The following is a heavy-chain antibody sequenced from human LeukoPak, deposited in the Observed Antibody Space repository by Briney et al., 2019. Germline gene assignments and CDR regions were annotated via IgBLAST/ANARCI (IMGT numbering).Heavy chain of an antibody. D-gene: IGHD2-2*02. CDR2: ISYDGNNK. V-gene: IGHV3-30*01. J-gene: IGHJ3*02. CDR3: AREPCISTSCYTRYSYAAHDAFDI. CDR1: GFTFGNDA. Sequence: GGSLRLSCAASGFTFGNDAMHWVRQAPGKGLEWVAVISYDGNNKNYADSVKGRFTISRDNSKNTLYLQMNSLRAEDTAVYYCAREPCISTSCYTRYSYAAHDAFDIWGQGQWSPSLQ.